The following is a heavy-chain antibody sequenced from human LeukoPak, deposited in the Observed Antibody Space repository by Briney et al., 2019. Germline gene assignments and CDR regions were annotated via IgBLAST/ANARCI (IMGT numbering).Heavy chain of an antibody. J-gene: IGHJ5*02. CDR2: INPNSGNT. Sequence: GASVKVSCKASGYTFTSYDINWVRQATGQGLEWMGWINPNSGNTGYAQKFQGRVTITRNTCISTAYMELSSLRSEDTAVYYCARGKGNYDFWSGYYRGNWFDPWGQGTLVTVSS. V-gene: IGHV1-8*03. CDR3: ARGKGNYDFWSGYYRGNWFDP. CDR1: GYTFTSYD. D-gene: IGHD3-3*01.